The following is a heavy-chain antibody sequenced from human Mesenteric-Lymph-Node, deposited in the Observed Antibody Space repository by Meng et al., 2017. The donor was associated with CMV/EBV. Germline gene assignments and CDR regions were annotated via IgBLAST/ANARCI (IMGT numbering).Heavy chain of an antibody. J-gene: IGHJ4*02. CDR2: IITMFGIA. CDR3: ARGALYGGNSETLDY. D-gene: IGHD4-23*01. V-gene: IGHV1-69*02. Sequence: SVKVSCKASGGTFSSHTIDWVRQAPGQGLEWMGRIITMFGIANYAQRFQGRVTISADKSTSTAYMELSSLRSEDTAVYYCARGALYGGNSETLDYWGQGTLVTVSS. CDR1: GGTFSSHT.